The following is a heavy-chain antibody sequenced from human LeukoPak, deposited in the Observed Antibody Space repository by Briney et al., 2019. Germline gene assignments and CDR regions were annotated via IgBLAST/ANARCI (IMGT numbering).Heavy chain of an antibody. CDR2: IYSDGTT. CDR1: GFTFSTYA. V-gene: IGHV3-23*01. Sequence: GGSLRLSCAASGFTFSTYAIMWVRQAPGKGLHWVSSIYSDGTTYYADSVRGRFIISRDISKNTLHLQMNSLRAEDTAVYYCAKVQFGGYGSIDYWGQGTLVTVSS. J-gene: IGHJ4*02. CDR3: AKVQFGGYGSIDY. D-gene: IGHD5-12*01.